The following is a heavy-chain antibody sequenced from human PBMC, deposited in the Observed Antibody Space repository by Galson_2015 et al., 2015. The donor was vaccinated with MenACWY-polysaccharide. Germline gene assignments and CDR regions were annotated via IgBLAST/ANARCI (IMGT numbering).Heavy chain of an antibody. CDR3: ARVRVIRGSSYFDY. J-gene: IGHJ4*02. Sequence: SLRLSCAASEFIFSNFWMSWVRQAPGKGLEWVANIKQDGGEKYYVDSVKGRFTISRDNAKNSVYLQMNSLRVEDTAIYYCARVRVIRGSSYFDYWGQGTLVTVSS. V-gene: IGHV3-7*01. CDR2: IKQDGGEK. D-gene: IGHD6-6*01. CDR1: EFIFSNFW.